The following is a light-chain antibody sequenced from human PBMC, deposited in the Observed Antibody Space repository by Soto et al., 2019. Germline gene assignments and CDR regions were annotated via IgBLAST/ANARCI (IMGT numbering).Light chain of an antibody. CDR1: SSDSGSYNL. Sequence: QSALTQPASVSGSPGQSITISCTGTSSDSGSYNLVSWYQQHPGKAPKLVIYEVSKRPLGLSNRFSGSKSGNTASLTISGLQAEDEADYYCCSYAGSKVFGGGTQLTVL. CDR2: EVS. J-gene: IGLJ2*01. V-gene: IGLV2-23*02. CDR3: CSYAGSKV.